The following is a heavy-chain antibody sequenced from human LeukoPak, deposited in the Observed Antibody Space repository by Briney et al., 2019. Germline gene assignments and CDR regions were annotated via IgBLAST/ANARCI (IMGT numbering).Heavy chain of an antibody. V-gene: IGHV3-48*03. CDR2: ISSTGSTI. Sequence: GGSLRLSCVASRFIFSSYEMNWVRQAPGKGLEWVSYISSTGSTIYYADSVKGRFTISRDNAKNSLYLQMNSLRAEDTAVYYCASLPRGCSVWFDPWGQGTLVTVSS. D-gene: IGHD2-15*01. CDR1: RFIFSSYE. J-gene: IGHJ5*02. CDR3: ASLPRGCSVWFDP.